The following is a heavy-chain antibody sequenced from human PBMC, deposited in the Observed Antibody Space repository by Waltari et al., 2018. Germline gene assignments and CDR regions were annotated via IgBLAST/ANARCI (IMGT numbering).Heavy chain of an antibody. Sequence: EVQVVESGGALVQPGGSLRLCCVVAELSFSGYWMTWVRPVSGGVLEWVGNINYDGSEKNYGDSVRGRFTISRDNARNTVYLQMNSLRSEDTAVYYCATFRWLGYWGQGTLVTVSS. CDR1: ELSFSGYW. CDR3: ATFRWLGY. V-gene: IGHV3-7*03. CDR2: INYDGSEK. J-gene: IGHJ4*02. D-gene: IGHD3-10*01.